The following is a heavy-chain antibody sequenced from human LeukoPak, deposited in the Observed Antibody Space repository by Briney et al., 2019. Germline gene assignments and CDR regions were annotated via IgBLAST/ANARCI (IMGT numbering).Heavy chain of an antibody. CDR2: INPSGGST. Sequence: GASVNVSCKASGYTFTSYYMHWVRQAPGQGLEWMGIINPSGGSTSYAQKFQGRVTMTRDTSTSTVYMELSSLRSEDTAVYYCARAAPEHYFDYWGQGTLVTVSS. J-gene: IGHJ4*02. CDR1: GYTFTSYY. V-gene: IGHV1-46*01. CDR3: ARAAPEHYFDY.